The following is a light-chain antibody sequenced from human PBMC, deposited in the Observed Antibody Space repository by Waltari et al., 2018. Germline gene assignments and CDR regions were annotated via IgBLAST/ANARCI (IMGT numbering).Light chain of an antibody. Sequence: QSALTQPASVSGSPGQSITISCTGTSSDVGTYNYDTCYQQHPGKAPKLMIYDVSNRPSGVSDRFSGSKSGNTASLTISGLQAEDEADYYCNSYSSSSSLVLFGGGTKLTVV. J-gene: IGLJ2*01. CDR3: NSYSSSSSLVL. CDR2: DVS. CDR1: SSDVGTYNY. V-gene: IGLV2-14*03.